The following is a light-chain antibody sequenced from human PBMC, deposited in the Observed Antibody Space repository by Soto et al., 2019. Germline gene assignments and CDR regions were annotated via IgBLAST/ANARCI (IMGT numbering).Light chain of an antibody. CDR3: AAWDDSLNGPV. CDR1: SSNIGINT. Sequence: QSVLTQPPSASGTPGQRVTISCSGSSSNIGINTVNWYQQLPGTAPKLLIYSSNQRPSGVPDRFSGSKSGTSASLAISGLQSEDEDDYYCAAWDDSLNGPVFGTGTKVTVL. CDR2: SSN. J-gene: IGLJ1*01. V-gene: IGLV1-44*01.